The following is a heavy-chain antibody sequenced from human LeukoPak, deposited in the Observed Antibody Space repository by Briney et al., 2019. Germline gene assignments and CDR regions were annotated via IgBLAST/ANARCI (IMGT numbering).Heavy chain of an antibody. J-gene: IGHJ5*02. CDR3: AKDIRRDHNWFDP. CDR1: GFTFSSYG. V-gene: IGHV3-30*02. Sequence: PGGSLRLSCAASGFTFSSYGMHWVRQAPGKGLEWVAFIRYDGSNKYYADSVKGRFTISRDNSKNTLYLQMNSLRAEDTAVYYCAKDIRRDHNWFDPWGQGTLVTVSS. CDR2: IRYDGSNK. D-gene: IGHD2-21*01.